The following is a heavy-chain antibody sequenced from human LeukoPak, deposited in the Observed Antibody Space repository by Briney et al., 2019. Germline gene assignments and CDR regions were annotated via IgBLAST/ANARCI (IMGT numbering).Heavy chain of an antibody. CDR1: GFTFSSYS. V-gene: IGHV3-21*01. CDR2: ISSSSSYV. J-gene: IGHJ6*03. D-gene: IGHD3-16*01. Sequence: PGGSLRLSCAVSGFTFSSYSMNWVRQAPGKGLEWVSSISSSSSYVYYADSVKGRLTISRDNAKNSLYLQMNSLRAEDTAVYYCARDGLMTSSYYSYTDVWGKGTTVTVSS. CDR3: ARDGLMTSSYYSYTDV.